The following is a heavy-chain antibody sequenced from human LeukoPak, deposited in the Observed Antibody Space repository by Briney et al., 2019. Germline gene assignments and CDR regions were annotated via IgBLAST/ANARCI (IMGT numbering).Heavy chain of an antibody. CDR2: IHNSRGT. V-gene: IGHV4-31*03. CDR1: GGSITSDIFY. CDR3: GKVGGNSNS. Sequence: SETLSLTCTVSGGSITSDIFYWNWIRQHPGKGLEWIGSIHNSRGTSYNPSLESRLTISMDTSENQFFLKMSYVTAADKAMYYCGKVGGNSNSWGQGTLVTVSS. J-gene: IGHJ5*02. D-gene: IGHD4-23*01.